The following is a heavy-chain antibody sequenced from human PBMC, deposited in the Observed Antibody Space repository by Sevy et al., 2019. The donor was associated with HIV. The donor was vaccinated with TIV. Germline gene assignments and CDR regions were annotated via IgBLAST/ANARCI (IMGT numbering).Heavy chain of an antibody. CDR3: ARDKGQGWFDT. CDR2: KKQDGSEK. CDR1: GFTFSNYW. Sequence: GGSLRLSCAASGFTFSNYWMSWVRQAPGKGLEGVANKKQDGSEKYYVDSVKGRFTISRDNAKNSLSMQMNSLRAGDKEMYYCARDKGQGWFDTWGQGTLVTVSS. V-gene: IGHV3-7*01. J-gene: IGHJ5*02.